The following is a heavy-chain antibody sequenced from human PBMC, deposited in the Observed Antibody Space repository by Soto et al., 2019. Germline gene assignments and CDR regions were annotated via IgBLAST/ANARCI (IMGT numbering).Heavy chain of an antibody. CDR2: ISGSGGST. Sequence: GGSVRLSCAASGFTFSSYAMSWVRQAPGKGLEWVSAISGSGGSTYYADSVKGRFTISRDNSKNTLYLQMNSLRAEDTAVYYRAKDRSGSGSFLDAFDIWGQGTMVTVSS. CDR3: AKDRSGSGSFLDAFDI. CDR1: GFTFSSYA. J-gene: IGHJ3*02. V-gene: IGHV3-23*01. D-gene: IGHD1-26*01.